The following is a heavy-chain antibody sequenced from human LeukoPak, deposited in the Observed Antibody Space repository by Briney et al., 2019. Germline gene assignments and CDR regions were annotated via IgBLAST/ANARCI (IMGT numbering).Heavy chain of an antibody. CDR2: IYNTGST. Sequence: PSETLSLTCTVSGGSISRSSYYWGWIRQPPGKGLEWIGSIYNTGSTYYNPSLKSRVTVSVDTSKNQFSLKLSSVTAADTAMYYCARSRLITMVRGVMYYWGQGTLVTVSS. J-gene: IGHJ4*02. CDR1: GGSISRSSYY. D-gene: IGHD3-10*01. V-gene: IGHV4-39*01. CDR3: ARSRLITMVRGVMYY.